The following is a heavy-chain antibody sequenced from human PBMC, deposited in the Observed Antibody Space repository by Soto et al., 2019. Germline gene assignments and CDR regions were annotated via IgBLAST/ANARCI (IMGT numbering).Heavy chain of an antibody. J-gene: IGHJ4*02. CDR2: IWYDGSNK. V-gene: IGHV3-33*01. D-gene: IGHD2-8*01. Sequence: QVQLVESGGGVVQPGRSLRLSCAASGFTFSSYGMHWVRQAPGKGLEWVAVIWYDGSNKYYADSVKGRFTISRDNSKNTLCLQMNSLRAEDTAVYYCARDPTSLMVYAMRGGNYYFDYWGQGTLVTVSS. CDR3: ARDPTSLMVYAMRGGNYYFDY. CDR1: GFTFSSYG.